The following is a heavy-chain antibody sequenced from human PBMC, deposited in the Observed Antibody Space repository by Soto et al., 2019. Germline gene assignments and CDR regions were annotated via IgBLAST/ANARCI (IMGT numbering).Heavy chain of an antibody. CDR3: ATVGWLVLQDAFDI. Sequence: QVQLVQSGAEVKKPGSSVKVSCKASGGTFSSYAISWVRQAPGQGLEWMGGIIPIFGTANYAQKFQGRVTISADESTSTAYMELSSLRSEDTAVYYCATVGWLVLQDAFDIWGQGTMVTVSS. V-gene: IGHV1-69*12. CDR2: IIPIFGTA. D-gene: IGHD6-19*01. CDR1: GGTFSSYA. J-gene: IGHJ3*02.